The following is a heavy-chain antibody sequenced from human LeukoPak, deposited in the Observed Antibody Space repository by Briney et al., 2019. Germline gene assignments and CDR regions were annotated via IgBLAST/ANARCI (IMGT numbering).Heavy chain of an antibody. CDR3: AKDSRSLGATTTEDY. Sequence: GGSLRLSCAASGFTFSSYAMSWVRQAPGKGLEWVSVIYSAGSTYYADSVKGRFTISRDNSKNRLYLQMNSLRAEDTAVYYSAKDSRSLGATTTEDYWGQGTLVTVSS. CDR2: IYSAGST. D-gene: IGHD1-26*01. V-gene: IGHV3-23*03. CDR1: GFTFSSYA. J-gene: IGHJ4*02.